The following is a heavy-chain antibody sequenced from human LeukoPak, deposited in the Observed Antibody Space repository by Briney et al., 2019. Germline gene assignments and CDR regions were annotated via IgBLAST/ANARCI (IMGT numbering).Heavy chain of an antibody. CDR2: IYTSGST. V-gene: IGHV4-4*07. D-gene: IGHD6-13*01. J-gene: IGHJ3*02. CDR1: GGSISSYY. Sequence: SETLSLTCTVSGGSISSYYWSWIRQPAGKGLEWIGRIYTSGSTNYNPSLKSRVTMSVDTSKNQFSLKLSSVTAADTAVYYCARDRVIAAAGAPPDAFDIWGQGTMVTVSS. CDR3: ARDRVIAAAGAPPDAFDI.